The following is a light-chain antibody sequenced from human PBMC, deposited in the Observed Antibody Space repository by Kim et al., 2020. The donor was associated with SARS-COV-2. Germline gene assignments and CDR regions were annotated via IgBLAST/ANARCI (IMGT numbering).Light chain of an antibody. V-gene: IGKV1-NL1*01. J-gene: IGKJ1*01. CDR3: QQSYGIPWT. CDR1: QRLRNA. CDR2: GAT. Sequence: PSGSGSVTITCRASQRLRNALAWYQHKPRKAPKLLVYGATTLQSGVPSRFSGSCSGTEYTLTISSLQPEDLCTFYCQQSYGIPWTFGQGTKVEIK.